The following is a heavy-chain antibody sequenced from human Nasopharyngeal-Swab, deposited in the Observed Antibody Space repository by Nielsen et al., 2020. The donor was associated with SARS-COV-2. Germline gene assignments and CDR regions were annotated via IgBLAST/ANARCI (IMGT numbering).Heavy chain of an antibody. CDR1: GGSISSGSYY. CDR3: ARDLRLNYYGSGSYANWFDP. J-gene: IGHJ5*02. Sequence: SETLSLTCTVSGGSISSGSYYWSWIRQSAGKGLEWIGRIYTSGSTNYNPSLKSRVTMSVDTSKNQFSLKLSSVTAADTAVYYCARDLRLNYYGSGSYANWFDPWGQGTLVTVSS. CDR2: IYTSGST. V-gene: IGHV4-61*02. D-gene: IGHD3-10*01.